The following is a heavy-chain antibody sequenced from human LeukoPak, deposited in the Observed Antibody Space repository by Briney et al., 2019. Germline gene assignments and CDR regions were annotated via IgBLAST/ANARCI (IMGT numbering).Heavy chain of an antibody. CDR2: IYYSGST. J-gene: IGHJ5*02. CDR3: ALSPEYCSSTSCYLAWFDP. V-gene: IGHV4-59*01. Sequence: PSETLSLTCTVSGGSISSYYWSWIRQPPGKGLEWIGYIYYSGSTNYNPSLKSRVTISVDTSKNQFSLKLSSVTAADTAVYYCALSPEYCSSTSCYLAWFDPWGQGTLVTVSS. D-gene: IGHD2-2*01. CDR1: GGSISSYY.